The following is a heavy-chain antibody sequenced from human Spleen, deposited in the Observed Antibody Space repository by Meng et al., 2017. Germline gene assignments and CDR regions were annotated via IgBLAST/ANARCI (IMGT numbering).Heavy chain of an antibody. V-gene: IGHV3-23*01. CDR1: GFTFSTVG. CDR3: VPRTTYFDS. J-gene: IGHJ4*02. CDR2: ISSTGGAT. D-gene: IGHD4-11*01. Sequence: EVRLLESGVGLVQPGGSLRPSCAASGFTFSTVGMNWVRQAPGKGLEWVSTISSTGGATYYADSVKGRLTISRDNSKNTLYLQMNSLRAEDTAVYYCVPRTTYFDSWGLGTLVTVSS.